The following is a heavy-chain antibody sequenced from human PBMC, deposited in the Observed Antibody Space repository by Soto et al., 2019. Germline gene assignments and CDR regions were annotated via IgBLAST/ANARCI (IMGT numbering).Heavy chain of an antibody. CDR3: AREGRGNWNKGY. CDR2: ISYDGSNK. CDR1: GFTFSSYG. J-gene: IGHJ4*02. V-gene: IGHV3-30*03. Sequence: QVQLVESGGGVVQPGRSLRLSCAASGFTFSSYGMHWVRQAPGKGLEWVAVISYDGSNKYYADSVKGRFTISRDNSKNTLYLLMNSLRAEDTAVYYCAREGRGNWNKGYWGQGTLVTVSS. D-gene: IGHD1-1*01.